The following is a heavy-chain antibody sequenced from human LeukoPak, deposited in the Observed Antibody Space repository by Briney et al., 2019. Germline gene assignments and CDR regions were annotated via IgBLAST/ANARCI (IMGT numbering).Heavy chain of an antibody. D-gene: IGHD3-22*01. CDR3: ARGANCYDSSGRYGMDV. V-gene: IGHV4-59*01. Sequence: PSETLSLTCTVSGGSISSYYWSWIRQPPGKGLEGIGYIYYSGSTNYNPSLKSRVTISVDTSKNQFSLKLSSVTAADTAVYYCARGANCYDSSGRYGMDVWGQGTTVTVCS. CDR1: GGSISSYY. J-gene: IGHJ6*02. CDR2: IYYSGST.